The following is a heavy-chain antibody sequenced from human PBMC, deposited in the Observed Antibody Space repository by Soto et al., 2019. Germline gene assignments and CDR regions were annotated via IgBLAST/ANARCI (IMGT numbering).Heavy chain of an antibody. J-gene: IGHJ4*02. V-gene: IGHV6-1*01. Sequence: SQTLSLTCAISGDSVSSNSAAWNWIRQSPSRGLEWLGRTYYRSKRYNDYAVSVKSRITINPDTSKNQFSLQLNSVTPEDTAVYYCAREVGMIVVVPAAIPGSIDYWGQGTLVTVSS. CDR2: TYYRSKRYN. D-gene: IGHD2-2*02. CDR1: GDSVSSNSAA. CDR3: AREVGMIVVVPAAIPGSIDY.